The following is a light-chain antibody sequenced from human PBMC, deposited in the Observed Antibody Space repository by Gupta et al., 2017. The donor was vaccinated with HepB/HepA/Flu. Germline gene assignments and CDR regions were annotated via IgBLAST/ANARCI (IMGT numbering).Light chain of an antibody. CDR1: GLPNEY. Sequence: SYEVTQPPSVSVSPGQTARITCSGDGLPNEYTYWYQQKPGQAPVLVIYKDSERPSGIPERFSGSRSGTTGTVTISGVREEDEGDYYCQSTDSSDTVVFGGGTKLTVL. J-gene: IGLJ2*01. V-gene: IGLV3-25*03. CDR3: QSTDSSDTVV. CDR2: KDS.